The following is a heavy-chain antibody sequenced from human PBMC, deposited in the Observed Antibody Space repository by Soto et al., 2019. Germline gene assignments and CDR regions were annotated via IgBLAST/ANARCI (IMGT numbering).Heavy chain of an antibody. V-gene: IGHV6-1*01. CDR1: GYSVSSNSAA. CDR3: ARGVKESGMGY. D-gene: IGHD3-10*01. J-gene: IGHJ4*02. CDR2: TYYRSKWFY. Sequence: SQTLSLTCDISGYSVSSNSAAWNWIMQSPSRGLEWLGRTYYRSKWFYDYGLSVRGRITINPDTPKNQFSLQLSSVTPEDSAVYYCARGVKESGMGYRGQGSLVTVSS.